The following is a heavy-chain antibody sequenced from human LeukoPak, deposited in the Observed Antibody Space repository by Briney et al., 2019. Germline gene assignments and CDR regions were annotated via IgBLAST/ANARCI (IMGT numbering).Heavy chain of an antibody. CDR2: LHSSGNT. CDR3: ASKRFSSGWAYYFDY. J-gene: IGHJ4*02. D-gene: IGHD6-19*01. Sequence: SETLSLTCTVSGGSIGSSNYYWGWVRQPPGKGLEWIGFLHSSGNTYYSPSLNSRVTVSVDMSNNQFSLILTSVTVADTAVYYCASKRFSSGWAYYFDYWGQGTLVTVSS. V-gene: IGHV4-39*01. CDR1: GGSIGSSNYY.